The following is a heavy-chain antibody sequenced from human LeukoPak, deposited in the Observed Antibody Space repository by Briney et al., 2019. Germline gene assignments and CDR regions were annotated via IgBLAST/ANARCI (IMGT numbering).Heavy chain of an antibody. CDR2: ISSSSSYI. J-gene: IGHJ4*02. CDR1: GFTFSSYS. CDR3: ARAHNWKYGSFDF. V-gene: IGHV3-21*01. Sequence: KTGGSLRLSCAASGFTFSSYSMNWVRQAPGKGLEWVSCISSSSSYIYYADSVKGRFNISRDNAKNSLYLQMNSLRAEDTAVYYCARAHNWKYGSFDFWGQGTLVIVSS. D-gene: IGHD1-7*01.